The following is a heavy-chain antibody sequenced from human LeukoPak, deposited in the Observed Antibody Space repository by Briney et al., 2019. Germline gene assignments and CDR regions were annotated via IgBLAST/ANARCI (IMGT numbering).Heavy chain of an antibody. Sequence: GGSLRLSCAASGFTFGTYWMHWVRQAPGKGLVWVARISSDGSSTTYADSVRGRFTISRDNAKNTLYLQMNSLRAEDTAVYYCARENGGSYFYMDVWGKGTTVTVSS. CDR1: GFTFGTYW. CDR2: ISSDGSST. J-gene: IGHJ6*03. CDR3: ARENGGSYFYMDV. V-gene: IGHV3-74*01. D-gene: IGHD1-1*01.